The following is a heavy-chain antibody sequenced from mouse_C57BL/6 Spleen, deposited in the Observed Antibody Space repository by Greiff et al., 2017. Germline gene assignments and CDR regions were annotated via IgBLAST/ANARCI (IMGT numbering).Heavy chain of an antibody. Sequence: DVKLVESGGDLVKPGGSLKLSCAASGFTFSSYGMSWVRQTPDKRLEWDATISSGGSYTYYPESVKGRFTISRDNAKNTLYLQMSSLKSEDTAMYYCARHGVTTVVAAYYFDYWGQGTTLTVSS. V-gene: IGHV5-6*02. J-gene: IGHJ2*01. D-gene: IGHD1-1*01. CDR2: ISSGGSYT. CDR3: ARHGVTTVVAAYYFDY. CDR1: GFTFSSYG.